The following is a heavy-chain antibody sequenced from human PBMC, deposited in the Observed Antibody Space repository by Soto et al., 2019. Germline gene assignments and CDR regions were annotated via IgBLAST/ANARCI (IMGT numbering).Heavy chain of an antibody. CDR3: ARGGVDVVAQSAVDY. CDR1: GATYSTSA. J-gene: IGHJ4*02. Sequence: SVKVSCKASGATYSTSAISWVRQAPGQGLEWMGGINPILGTPDYAHKFQGRVTITADESTSTVYMELGSLRSEATALYFCARGGVDVVAQSAVDYWGQATLVTVSS. CDR2: INPILGTP. V-gene: IGHV1-69*13. D-gene: IGHD5-12*01.